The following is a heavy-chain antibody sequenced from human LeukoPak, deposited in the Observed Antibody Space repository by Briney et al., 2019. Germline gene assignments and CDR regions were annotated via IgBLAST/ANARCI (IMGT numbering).Heavy chain of an antibody. J-gene: IGHJ4*02. D-gene: IGHD2-15*01. CDR3: ARHRKLPPYCSGGSCYLGYFDY. V-gene: IGHV4-39*01. CDR2: IYYSGST. CDR1: GGSISSSSYY. Sequence: PSETLSLTCTVSGGSISSSSYYWGWIRQPPGKGLEWIGSIYYSGSTYYNPSLKSRVTISVDTSKNQFSLKLSSVTAADTAVYYRARHRKLPPYCSGGSCYLGYFDYWGQGTLVTVSS.